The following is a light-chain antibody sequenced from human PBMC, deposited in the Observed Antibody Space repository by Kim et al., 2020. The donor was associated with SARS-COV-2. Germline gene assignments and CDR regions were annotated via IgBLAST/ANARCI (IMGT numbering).Light chain of an antibody. CDR1: ALPRKY. Sequence: SYELTQSPSVSVSPGQTARITCSGSALPRKYVFWYQQKSGQAPVLVIYDDVKRPSGIPERFSGSSSGTVATLIISGAQVDDEADYYCFSTDTRGVFGGGTQLTVL. J-gene: IGLJ3*02. CDR2: DDV. CDR3: FSTDTRGV. V-gene: IGLV3-10*01.